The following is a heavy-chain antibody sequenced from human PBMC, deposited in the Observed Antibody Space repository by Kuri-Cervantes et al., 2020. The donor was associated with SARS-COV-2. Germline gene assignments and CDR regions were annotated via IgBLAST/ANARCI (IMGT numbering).Heavy chain of an antibody. CDR3: ARESKYPMMYYYYGMDV. CDR2: IWYDGSNK. J-gene: IGHJ6*02. Sequence: LSLTCAASGFTFSSYGMHWVRQAPGKGLEWVAVIWYDGSNKYYADSVKGRFTISRDNSKNTLYLQMISLRAEDTAVYYCARESKYPMMYYYYGMDVWGQGTTVTVSS. CDR1: GFTFSSYG. D-gene: IGHD3-22*01. V-gene: IGHV3-33*01.